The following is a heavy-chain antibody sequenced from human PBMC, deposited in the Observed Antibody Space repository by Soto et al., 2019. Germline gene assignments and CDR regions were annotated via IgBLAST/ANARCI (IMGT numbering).Heavy chain of an antibody. V-gene: IGHV4-34*01. Sequence: SETLSLTCSVSGGFISSYYWSWIRQPPGKGLEWIGEINHSGSTNYNPSLKSRVTISVDTSKNQFSLKLSSVTAADTAVYYCARGPRGDGYKYFDYWGQGTLVNVS. J-gene: IGHJ4*02. CDR1: GGFISSYY. CDR2: INHSGST. CDR3: ARGPRGDGYKYFDY. D-gene: IGHD3-10*01.